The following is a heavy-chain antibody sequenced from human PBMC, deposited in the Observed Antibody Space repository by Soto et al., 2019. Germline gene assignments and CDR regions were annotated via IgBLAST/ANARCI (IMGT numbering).Heavy chain of an antibody. V-gene: IGHV3-23*01. D-gene: IGHD2-2*01. CDR3: AKDRWLGYDWFYS. J-gene: IGHJ5*01. Sequence: EVQLLESGGGLVQPGGSLRLSCAASGFTFSSYAMSWVRQAPGKGLEWVSAISGSGGSTFYADSVKGRFTISRDTSKNTLFLQMNSLRAADTAVYYCAKDRWLGYDWFYSWGQGTLVTVSS. CDR1: GFTFSSYA. CDR2: ISGSGGST.